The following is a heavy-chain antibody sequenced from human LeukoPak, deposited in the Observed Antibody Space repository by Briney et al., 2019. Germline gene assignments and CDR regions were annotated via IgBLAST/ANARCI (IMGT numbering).Heavy chain of an antibody. Sequence: ASVKVSGKASGYTFTGYYMHWVRQAPGQGLEWMGWINPNSGGTNYAQKFQGWVTMTRDTSISTAYMELSRLRSEDTAVYYCARGPGTTPHLDYWGQGTLVTVSS. D-gene: IGHD1-1*01. V-gene: IGHV1-2*04. J-gene: IGHJ4*02. CDR3: ARGPGTTPHLDY. CDR1: GYTFTGYY. CDR2: INPNSGGT.